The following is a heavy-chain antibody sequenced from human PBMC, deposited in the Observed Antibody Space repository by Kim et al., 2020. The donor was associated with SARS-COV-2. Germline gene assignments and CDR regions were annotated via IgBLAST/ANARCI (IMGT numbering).Heavy chain of an antibody. CDR1: GFTFSSYD. Sequence: GGSLRLSCAASGFTFSSYDMHWVRQATGKGLEWVSAICTAGDTYYPGSVKGRFTISRENAKNSLYLQMNSLRAGDTAVYYCARGISVYYYSYYMDVGGKGTTVTVSS. CDR3: ARGISVYYYSYYMDV. J-gene: IGHJ6*03. CDR2: ICTAGDT. D-gene: IGHD4-4*01. V-gene: IGHV3-13*01.